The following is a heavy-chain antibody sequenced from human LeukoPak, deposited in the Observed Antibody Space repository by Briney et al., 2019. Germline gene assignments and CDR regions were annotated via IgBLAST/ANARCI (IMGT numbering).Heavy chain of an antibody. D-gene: IGHD3-22*01. V-gene: IGHV4-59*01. J-gene: IGHJ5*02. Sequence: SETLSLTCTVSGGSISSYYWSWIRQPPGKGLEWIGYIYYSGSTNYNPSLKSRVTISVDTSKNQFSLKLSSVTAADTAVYYCARGDYYDSSGYYHWFDPWGQGTLVTVSS. CDR1: GGSISSYY. CDR3: ARGDYYDSSGYYHWFDP. CDR2: IYYSGST.